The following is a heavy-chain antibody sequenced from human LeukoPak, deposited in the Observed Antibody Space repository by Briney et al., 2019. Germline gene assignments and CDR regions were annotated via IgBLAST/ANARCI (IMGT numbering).Heavy chain of an antibody. Sequence: GGSLRLSCAASGFTFSSYSMNWVRQAPGKGLEWVSSISSSSSYIYYADSVKGRFTISRDNAKNSLYLQTNSLRAEDTAVYYCAKEMGFKIREVMLGFFDYWGQGTLVTVSS. CDR3: AKEMGFKIREVMLGFFDY. D-gene: IGHD3-10*01. J-gene: IGHJ4*02. V-gene: IGHV3-21*01. CDR2: ISSSSSYI. CDR1: GFTFSSYS.